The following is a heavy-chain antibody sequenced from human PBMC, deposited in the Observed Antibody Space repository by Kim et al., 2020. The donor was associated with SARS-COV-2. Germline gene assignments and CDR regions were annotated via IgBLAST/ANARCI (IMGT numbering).Heavy chain of an antibody. D-gene: IGHD3-22*01. Sequence: ASVKVSCKASGYTFTGYYMHWVRQAPGQGLEWMGWINPNSGGTNYAQKFQGWVTMTRDTSISTAYMELSRLRSDDTAVYYCARGGITMIVVDLTVDAFDIWGQGTMVTVSS. CDR2: INPNSGGT. J-gene: IGHJ3*02. CDR1: GYTFTGYY. CDR3: ARGGITMIVVDLTVDAFDI. V-gene: IGHV1-2*04.